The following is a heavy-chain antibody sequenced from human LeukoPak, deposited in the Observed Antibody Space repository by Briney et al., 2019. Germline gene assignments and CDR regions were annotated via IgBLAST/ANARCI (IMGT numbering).Heavy chain of an antibody. CDR3: TKDSVAAAGTAWFDP. Sequence: GASVKVSCKVSGYTLTELSMHWVRQAPGKGLEWMGGFDPEDGETIYAQKFQGRVTMTEDTSTDTAYMELSSLRSEDTAVYYCTKDSVAAAGTAWFDPWGQGTLVTVSS. CDR1: GYTLTELS. D-gene: IGHD6-13*01. V-gene: IGHV1-24*01. CDR2: FDPEDGET. J-gene: IGHJ5*02.